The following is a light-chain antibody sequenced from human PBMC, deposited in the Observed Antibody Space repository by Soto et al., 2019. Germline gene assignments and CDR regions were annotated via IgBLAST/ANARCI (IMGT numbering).Light chain of an antibody. CDR1: SGSIASNY. V-gene: IGLV6-57*04. Sequence: NFMLTQPHSVSESPGKTVTISCTRSSGSIASNYVQWYQQRPGSAPTTVIYEDNQRPSGVPDRFSGSIDSSSNSASLTISGLKTEDEADYYCQSYDSSMGDVVFGGGTKLTVL. CDR2: EDN. CDR3: QSYDSSMGDVV. J-gene: IGLJ2*01.